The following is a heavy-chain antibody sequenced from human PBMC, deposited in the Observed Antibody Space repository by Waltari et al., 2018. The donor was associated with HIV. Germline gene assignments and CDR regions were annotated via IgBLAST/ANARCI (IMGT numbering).Heavy chain of an antibody. CDR3: ARDGHYYDSRPLDY. CDR1: GLPISHSS. J-gene: IGHJ4*02. D-gene: IGHD3-22*01. V-gene: IGHV3-30-3*01. CDR2: ISYDGSNK. Sequence: QVQLVVSGVGVVHSGGSLRLSRAAFGLPISHSSMHWVRQAPGKGLEWVATISYDGSNKYYVDSVKGRFTISRDNSKNTLYLQMNSLRAEDTAVYYCARDGHYYDSRPLDYWGQGTLVTVSS.